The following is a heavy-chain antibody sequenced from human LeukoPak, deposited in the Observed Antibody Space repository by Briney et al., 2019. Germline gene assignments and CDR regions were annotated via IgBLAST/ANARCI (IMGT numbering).Heavy chain of an antibody. V-gene: IGHV4-38-2*02. CDR3: ARETTSSEIDY. CDR1: GYSISSGYY. J-gene: IGHJ4*02. D-gene: IGHD1-14*01. Sequence: SETLSLTCTVSGYSISSGYYWGWIRQPPGKGLEWIGSIYHSGSTYYSPSLKSRVTISVDTSKNQFSLKLSSVTAADTAVYYCARETTSSEIDYWGQGTLVTVSS. CDR2: IYHSGST.